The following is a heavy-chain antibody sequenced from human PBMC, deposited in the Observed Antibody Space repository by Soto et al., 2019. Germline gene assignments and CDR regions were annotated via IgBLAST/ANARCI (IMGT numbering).Heavy chain of an antibody. CDR1: GGSISSYY. CDR3: ARRISSRVRGSTFDP. V-gene: IGHV4-59*01. J-gene: IGHJ5*02. Sequence: PSETLSLTCTVSGGSISSYYWSWIRQPPGKGLEWIGYIYYSGSTNYNPSLKSRVTISVDTSKNQFSLKLSSVTAADTAVYYCARRISSRVRGSTFDPWGQGTLVTVSS. CDR2: IYYSGST. D-gene: IGHD3-3*02.